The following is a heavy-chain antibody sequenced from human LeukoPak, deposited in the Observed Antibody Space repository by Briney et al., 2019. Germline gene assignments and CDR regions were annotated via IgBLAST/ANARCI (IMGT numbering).Heavy chain of an antibody. Sequence: SQTLSLTCTVSGGSISSGDYYWSWVRQPPGKGLEWIGYIYYSGSTYYNPSLKSRVTISVDTSKNQFSLKLSSVTAADTAVYYCARGKGYYGRGWFDPWGQGTLVTVSS. V-gene: IGHV4-30-4*08. D-gene: IGHD3-10*02. CDR3: ARGKGYYGRGWFDP. CDR1: GGSISSGDYY. CDR2: IYYSGST. J-gene: IGHJ5*02.